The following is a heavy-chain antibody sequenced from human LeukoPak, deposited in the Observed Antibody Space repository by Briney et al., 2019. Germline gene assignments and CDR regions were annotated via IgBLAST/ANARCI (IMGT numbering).Heavy chain of an antibody. J-gene: IGHJ4*02. Sequence: GGSLRLSCAASGFAFSNAWMSCGRQAPGKGLEWVDRIKSKTDGGTTDYAAPVKGRFTISRDDSKNTLYLQMNSLKTEDTAVYYSTTGYSGSYPDFDYWGQGTLVTVSS. CDR1: GFAFSNAW. CDR2: IKSKTDGGTT. V-gene: IGHV3-15*01. CDR3: TTGYSGSYPDFDY. D-gene: IGHD1-26*01.